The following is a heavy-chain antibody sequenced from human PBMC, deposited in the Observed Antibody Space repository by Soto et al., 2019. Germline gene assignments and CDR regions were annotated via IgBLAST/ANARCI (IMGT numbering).Heavy chain of an antibody. CDR2: NYYSGSI. D-gene: IGHD2-15*01. Sequence: PSETLSLTCTVSGGSITSSCYYWGWIRQPPGKGLEWIGTNYYSGSIYYNPSLKSRVTMSVDTPKNQFSLKLSSVTAADTAVYYCASRYCSGGSCYWTGYYYYGMDVWGQGTTVTVS. J-gene: IGHJ6*02. CDR3: ASRYCSGGSCYWTGYYYYGMDV. V-gene: IGHV4-39*01. CDR1: GGSITSSCYY.